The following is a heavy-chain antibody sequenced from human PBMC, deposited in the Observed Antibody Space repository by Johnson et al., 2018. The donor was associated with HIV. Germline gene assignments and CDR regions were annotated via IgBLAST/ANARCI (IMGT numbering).Heavy chain of an antibody. V-gene: IGHV3-30-3*01. CDR3: ASNLPYDSSGYYYSGRDAFDI. CDR2: ISYDGSNK. J-gene: IGHJ3*02. CDR1: GFTFSSYA. D-gene: IGHD3-22*01. Sequence: VQLVESGGGLVQPGGSLRFSCAGSGFTFSSYAMHWVRQAPGKGLEWVAVISYDGSNKYYAASVKGRFTISRDNSKNTLYLQMNSLRAEDTAVYYCASNLPYDSSGYYYSGRDAFDIWGQGTMVTVSS.